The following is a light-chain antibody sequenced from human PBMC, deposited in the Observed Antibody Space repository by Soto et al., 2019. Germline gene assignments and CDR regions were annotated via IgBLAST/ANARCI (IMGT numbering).Light chain of an antibody. CDR3: QSYDSSLSVV. CDR2: GNS. Sequence: QPVLTQPPSVSGAPGQRVTISCTGSSSNIGAGYDVHWYQQLPGTAPQHLIYGNSKRPSGVPDRFSGSKSGTSASLAITGLQAEDEADYYCQSYDSSLSVVFGGGTKLTVL. V-gene: IGLV1-40*01. J-gene: IGLJ2*01. CDR1: SSNIGAGYD.